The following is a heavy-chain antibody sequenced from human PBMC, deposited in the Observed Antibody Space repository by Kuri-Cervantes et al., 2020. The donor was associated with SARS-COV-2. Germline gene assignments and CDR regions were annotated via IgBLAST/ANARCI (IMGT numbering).Heavy chain of an antibody. J-gene: IGHJ3*02. V-gene: IGHV4-34*01. CDR3: ARWGSGITIFGVVIIPRAFDI. Sequence: GSLRLSCAVYGGSFSGYYWSWIRQPPGKGLEWIGEINHSGSTNYNPSLKSRVTISVDTSKNQFSLKLSSVTAADTAVYYCARWGSGITIFGVVIIPRAFDIWGQGTMVTVSS. D-gene: IGHD3-3*01. CDR1: GGSFSGYY. CDR2: INHSGST.